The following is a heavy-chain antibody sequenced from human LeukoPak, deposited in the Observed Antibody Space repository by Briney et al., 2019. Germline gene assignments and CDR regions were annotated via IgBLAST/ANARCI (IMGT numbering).Heavy chain of an antibody. CDR3: AKGLERESRLDS. D-gene: IGHD1-1*01. J-gene: IGHJ4*02. Sequence: GGSLRLSCAASGFTFNTYTMYWVRHAPGKGLEWVSGISNSGGSTYYADSVRGRFTISRDNSKNTLYLQMNSLRAEDTALYYCAKGLERESRLDSWGQGTLVTVSS. V-gene: IGHV3-23*01. CDR2: ISNSGGST. CDR1: GFTFNTYT.